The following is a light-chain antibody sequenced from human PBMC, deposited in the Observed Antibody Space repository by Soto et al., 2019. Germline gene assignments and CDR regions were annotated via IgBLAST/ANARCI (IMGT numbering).Light chain of an antibody. CDR2: RVS. Sequence: DIVMTQTPRSSHVTLGQPASISCRSSQSLVHSDGNTYLFWLQQRPGQPPRVLIYRVSHRFSGVPERISGSGAGTDFTLKISRVEAEDVGVYYCMQATQCPWTFGQGTGVELK. CDR1: QSLVHSDGNTY. V-gene: IGKV2-24*01. CDR3: MQATQCPWT. J-gene: IGKJ1*01.